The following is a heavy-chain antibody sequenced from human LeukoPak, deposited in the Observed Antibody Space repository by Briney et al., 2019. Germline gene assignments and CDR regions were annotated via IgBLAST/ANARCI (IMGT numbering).Heavy chain of an antibody. CDR3: ARLTRVVPAAGGWFDP. D-gene: IGHD2-2*01. CDR2: IYYSGST. J-gene: IGHJ5*02. V-gene: IGHV4-61*08. CDR1: GGSISSGGYY. Sequence: SETLSLTCTVSGGSISSGGYYWSWIRQHPGKGLEWIGYIYYSGSTNYNPSLKSRVTISVDTSKNQFSLKLSSVTAADTAVYYCARLTRVVPAAGGWFDPWGQGTLVTVSS.